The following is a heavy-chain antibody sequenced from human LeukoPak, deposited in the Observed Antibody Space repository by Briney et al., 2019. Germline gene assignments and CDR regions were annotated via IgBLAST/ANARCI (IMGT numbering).Heavy chain of an antibody. CDR1: GGTFSSYA. Sequence: ASVKVSCKASGGTFSSYAISWVRQAPGQGLEWMGIINPSGGSTSYAQKFQGRVTVTRDMSTSTVYMELSSLRSEDTAVYYCATSYYDFWSGSFDYWGQGTLVTVSS. CDR2: INPSGGST. V-gene: IGHV1-46*01. CDR3: ATSYYDFWSGSFDY. J-gene: IGHJ4*02. D-gene: IGHD3-3*01.